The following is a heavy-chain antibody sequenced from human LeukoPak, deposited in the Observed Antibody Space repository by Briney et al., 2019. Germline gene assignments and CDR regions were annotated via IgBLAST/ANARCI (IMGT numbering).Heavy chain of an antibody. V-gene: IGHV4-39*07. D-gene: IGHD2-2*01. CDR1: GGSISSRSYY. J-gene: IGHJ5*02. CDR3: VPYCSSTSCLNWFDP. Sequence: SETLSLTCTVSGGSISSRSYYWGWIRQPPGKGLEWIGSIYYSGSTYYNPSLKSRVTISVDTSKNQFSLKLSSVTAADTAVYYCVPYCSSTSCLNWFDPWGQGTLVTVSS. CDR2: IYYSGST.